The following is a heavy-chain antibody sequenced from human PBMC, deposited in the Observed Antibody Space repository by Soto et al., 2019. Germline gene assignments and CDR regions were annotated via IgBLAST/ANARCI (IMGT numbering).Heavy chain of an antibody. V-gene: IGHV1-3*01. Sequence: XSVKVSCKASGYTFTSYAMHWVRQAPGQRLEWMGWINAGNGNTKYSQKFQGRVTITRDTSASTAYMELSSLRSEDTAVYYCARMFPYYDFWSGYYNYFDYWGQGTLVTVS. D-gene: IGHD3-3*01. CDR3: ARMFPYYDFWSGYYNYFDY. J-gene: IGHJ4*02. CDR2: INAGNGNT. CDR1: GYTFTSYA.